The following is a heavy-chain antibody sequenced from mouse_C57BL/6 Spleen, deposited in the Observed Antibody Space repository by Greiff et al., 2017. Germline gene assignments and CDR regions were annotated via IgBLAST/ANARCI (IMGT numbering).Heavy chain of an antibody. CDR3: ARDPYYYGSSYRYFDV. Sequence: EVKLMESGPGLVKPSQSLSLTCSVTGYSITSGYYWNWIRQFPGNKLEWMGYISYDGSNNYNPSLKNRISITRDTSKNQFFLKVKSVTTEDTATYYCARDPYYYGSSYRYFDVWGTGTTVTVSS. CDR2: ISYDGSN. V-gene: IGHV3-6*01. J-gene: IGHJ1*03. CDR1: GYSITSGYY. D-gene: IGHD1-1*01.